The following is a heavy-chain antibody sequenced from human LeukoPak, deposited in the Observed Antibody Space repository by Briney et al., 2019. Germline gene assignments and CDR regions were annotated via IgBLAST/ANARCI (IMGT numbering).Heavy chain of an antibody. J-gene: IGHJ6*01. CDR1: GFIFDNAW. CDR2: IKSKREGGTR. V-gene: IGHV3-15*01. D-gene: IGHD3-16*01. Sequence: PGGSLRLSCAASGFIFDNAWMNWVRQPPGKGREWVGHIKSKREGGTRDYAAPVKRRFTISRDDSLDTLYLQMNSLKTEDTAMYYCIPDVLDMITFGLDVWRQGTTVTVSS. CDR3: IPDVLDMITFGLDV.